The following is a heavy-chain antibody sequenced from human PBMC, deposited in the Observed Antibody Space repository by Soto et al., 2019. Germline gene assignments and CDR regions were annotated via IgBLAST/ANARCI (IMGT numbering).Heavy chain of an antibody. V-gene: IGHV3-23*01. CDR2: ISESGGST. Sequence: GGSLRLSCAASGFSFIDYAMIFFRHSPLKWLEWVSVISESGGSTHYADSVRGRFTVSRDNSKNSLSLRMNSLRDEDTAVYFCAKRSPYSSGWYSPIFDYWGQGALVTVSS. CDR1: GFSFIDYA. CDR3: AKRSPYSSGWYSPIFDY. D-gene: IGHD6-13*01. J-gene: IGHJ4*02.